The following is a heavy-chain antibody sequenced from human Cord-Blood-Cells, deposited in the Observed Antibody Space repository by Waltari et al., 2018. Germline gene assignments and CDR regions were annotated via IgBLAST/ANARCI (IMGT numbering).Heavy chain of an antibody. V-gene: IGHV3-23*01. J-gene: IGHJ4*02. CDR2: ISGSGGST. D-gene: IGHD6-13*01. Sequence: EVQLLESGGGLVQPGGSLRLSCAASGFTFSSYAMSWVRQAPGKGLEWVSAISGSGGSTYYADPVKCRFTISRDNSKNTLYLQMNSLRAEDTAVYYCAKDPLAAGRGYWGQGTLVTVSS. CDR3: AKDPLAAGRGY. CDR1: GFTFSSYA.